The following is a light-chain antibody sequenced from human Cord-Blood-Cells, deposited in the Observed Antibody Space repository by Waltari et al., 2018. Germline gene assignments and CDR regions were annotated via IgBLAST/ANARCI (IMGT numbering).Light chain of an antibody. CDR1: QSVSNY. Sequence: EIVLTQSPATLSLSPGERATLSCRASQSVSNYLAWYQQKPGQAPRLLIYDASNRATGIPARFSGSGSGTDFTLTISSLEREDFAVYYCQQHSNWPPLTFGGGTMVEIK. V-gene: IGKV3-11*01. CDR3: QQHSNWPPLT. J-gene: IGKJ4*01. CDR2: DAS.